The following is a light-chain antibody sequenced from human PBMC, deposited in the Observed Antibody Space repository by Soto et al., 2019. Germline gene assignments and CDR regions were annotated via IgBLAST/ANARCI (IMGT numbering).Light chain of an antibody. Sequence: QSVLTQPHSASGSPGQSVTISCTGTSSDVGDYNYVSWYQQPPGKAPKLLIYDVSKRPSGVPDRFSGSKSDNTASLTVSGLQAEDEGDYYCSSYAGSNYPYVFGTGTKVTVL. CDR1: SSDVGDYNY. CDR2: DVS. V-gene: IGLV2-8*01. CDR3: SSYAGSNYPYV. J-gene: IGLJ1*01.